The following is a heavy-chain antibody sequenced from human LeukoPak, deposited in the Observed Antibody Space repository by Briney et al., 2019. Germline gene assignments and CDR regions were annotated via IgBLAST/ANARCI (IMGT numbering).Heavy chain of an antibody. CDR1: GGSISSSSYY. V-gene: IGHV4-39*07. D-gene: IGHD5-12*01. J-gene: IGHJ6*03. CDR2: IYYSGST. CDR3: AMVANYYYYMDV. Sequence: SETLSLTCTVSGGSISSSSYYWGWIRQPPGKGLEWIGSIYYSGSTYYNPSLKSRVTISVDTSKNQFSLKLSSVTAADTAVYYCAMVANYYYYMDVWGKGTTVTVSS.